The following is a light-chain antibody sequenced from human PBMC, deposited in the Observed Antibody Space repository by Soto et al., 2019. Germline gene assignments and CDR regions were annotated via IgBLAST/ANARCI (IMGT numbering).Light chain of an antibody. CDR3: CSYAGSGALV. Sequence: QSALTQPASVSGSPGQSITISCTGTSSDVGGYNYVSWFQQHPGQAPNVMIYEDYKRPSGVSNRFSGSKSGSTASLTISGLQAEDEADYYCCSYAGSGALVFGGGTKVTVL. J-gene: IGLJ3*02. CDR1: SSDVGGYNY. V-gene: IGLV2-23*01. CDR2: EDY.